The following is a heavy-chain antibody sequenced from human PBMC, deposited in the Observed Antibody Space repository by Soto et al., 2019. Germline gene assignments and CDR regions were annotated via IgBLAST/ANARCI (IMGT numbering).Heavy chain of an antibody. Sequence: EVQLVESGGGLVQPGGSLRLSCAASGFTVSSNYMNWVRQAPGKGLEWVSVIYSGGSTYYADSVKGRFTISRDNSKNTLYLQMNSLRAEDTAVCYCARSWAVAGSYDYWGQGTLVTVSS. V-gene: IGHV3-66*01. D-gene: IGHD6-19*01. CDR2: IYSGGST. CDR1: GFTVSSNY. J-gene: IGHJ4*02. CDR3: ARSWAVAGSYDY.